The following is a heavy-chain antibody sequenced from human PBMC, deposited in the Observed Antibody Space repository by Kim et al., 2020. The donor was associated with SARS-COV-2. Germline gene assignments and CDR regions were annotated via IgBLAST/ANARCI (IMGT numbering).Heavy chain of an antibody. D-gene: IGHD3-10*01. V-gene: IGHV4-61*01. CDR2: IYYSGST. CDR1: GGSVSSGSYY. CDR3: ARENYYGSGSYYSNNWFDP. J-gene: IGHJ5*02. Sequence: SETLSLTCTVSGGSVSSGSYYWSWIRQPPGKGLEWIGYIYYSGSTNYNPSLKSRVTISVDTSKNQFSLKLSSVTAADTAVYYCARENYYGSGSYYSNNWFDPWGQGTLVTVSS.